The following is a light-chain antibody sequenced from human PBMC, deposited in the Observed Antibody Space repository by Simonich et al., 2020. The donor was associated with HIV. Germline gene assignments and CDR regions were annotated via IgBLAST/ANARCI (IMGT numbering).Light chain of an antibody. J-gene: IGLJ2*01. CDR2: NTN. CDR1: PGSFSSGYS. V-gene: IGLV8-61*01. CDR3: VLYMSSGTVI. Sequence: QTVVTQEPSSSVSPGRTVTLTFAFTPGSFSSGYSPSLSQKPPGQAPRTLLYNTNIRSSGVPDRFSGSILGNKAALSITGAQADDESDYYCVLYMSSGTVIFGGGTKLTVL.